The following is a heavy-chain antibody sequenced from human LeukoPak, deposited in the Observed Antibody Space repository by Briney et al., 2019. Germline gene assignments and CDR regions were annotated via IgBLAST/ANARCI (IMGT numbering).Heavy chain of an antibody. J-gene: IGHJ4*02. CDR2: IYYSGST. CDR3: ARKGRDYYGSGSYYPPDY. CDR1: GGSISSSSYY. Sequence: PSETLSLTCTVSGGSISSSSYYWGWIRQPPGKGLEWFGSIYYSGSTYYNPSLKSRVTISVDTSKNQFSLKLSSVTAADTAVYYCARKGRDYYGSGSYYPPDYWGQGTLVTVSS. V-gene: IGHV4-39*01. D-gene: IGHD3-10*01.